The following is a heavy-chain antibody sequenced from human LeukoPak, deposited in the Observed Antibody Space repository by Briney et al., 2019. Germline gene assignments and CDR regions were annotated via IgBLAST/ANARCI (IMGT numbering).Heavy chain of an antibody. CDR3: TRDHDFWSGPFNV. CDR1: GFTFGDYS. CDR2: IRRKGYGGTT. V-gene: IGHV3-49*04. J-gene: IGHJ6*04. Sequence: QSGGSLRLSCTASGFTFGDYSLSWVRQAPEKGLEWVGFIRRKGYGGTTEYAPSVKGRFIISRDDSKSTAYLQMNSLKTEDTAVYYCTRDHDFWSGPFNVWGKGNTVTVSS. D-gene: IGHD3-3*01.